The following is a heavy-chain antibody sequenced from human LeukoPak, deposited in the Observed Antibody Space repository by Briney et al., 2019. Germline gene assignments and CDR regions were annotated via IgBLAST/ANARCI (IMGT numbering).Heavy chain of an antibody. V-gene: IGHV3-7*01. Sequence: GGSLRLSCAASGFTFSNYWMSWVRQSPGRGLECVANINQDGSEKYYVDSVKGRFTISRDNAKNSVYVQMNSLRADDTAVYYCARWYDYGGSAYRHFAYWGQGTLVTVSS. CDR2: INQDGSEK. CDR1: GFTFSNYW. D-gene: IGHD3-22*01. J-gene: IGHJ4*02. CDR3: ARWYDYGGSAYRHFAY.